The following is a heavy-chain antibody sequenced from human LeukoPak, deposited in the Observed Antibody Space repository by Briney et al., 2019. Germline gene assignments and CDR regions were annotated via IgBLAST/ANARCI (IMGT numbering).Heavy chain of an antibody. CDR3: GSPRTFSGRNVLDM. V-gene: IGHV3-74*01. CDR1: GFTFSTYS. D-gene: IGHD3-10*02. CDR2: INSDGRTT. Sequence: GGSLRLSCAAAGFTFSTYSMHWVRQVPGKGLEWVSRINSDGRTTGYADSVKGRFTISRDNAKNTLYLQMNSLRVEDTAVYYCGSPRTFSGRNVLDMWGQGTMVTVSS. J-gene: IGHJ3*02.